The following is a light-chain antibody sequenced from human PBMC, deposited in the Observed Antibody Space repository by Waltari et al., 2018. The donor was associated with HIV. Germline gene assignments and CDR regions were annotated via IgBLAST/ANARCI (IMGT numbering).Light chain of an antibody. CDR1: SSDVGGYNY. CDR2: EVS. J-gene: IGLJ3*02. V-gene: IGLV2-14*01. Sequence: QSALTQPASVSGSPGQSITISCTGSSSDVGGYNYVSWYQQHPGKAPRLMIYEVSTRHSGVSDSCYGSKSGDTASLTISGLQAEDEADDYCESYTSTSVWVFGGGTRLTVL. CDR3: ESYTSTSVWV.